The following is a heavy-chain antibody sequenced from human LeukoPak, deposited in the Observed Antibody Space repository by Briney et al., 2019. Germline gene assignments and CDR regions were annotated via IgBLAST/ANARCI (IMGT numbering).Heavy chain of an antibody. CDR2: ISAYNGNT. CDR3: ARADPMIVLVNDAFDI. Sequence: ASVKVSCKASGYTFTSYGISWVRQAPGQGLEWMGWISAYNGNTNYAQKLQGRVTMTTDTSTSTAYMELRSLRSDDTAVYYCARADPMIVLVNDAFDIWGQGTMVTVSS. CDR1: GYTFTSYG. V-gene: IGHV1-18*04. D-gene: IGHD3-22*01. J-gene: IGHJ3*02.